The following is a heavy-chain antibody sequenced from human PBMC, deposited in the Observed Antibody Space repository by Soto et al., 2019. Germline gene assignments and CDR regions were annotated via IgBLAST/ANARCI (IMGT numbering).Heavy chain of an antibody. J-gene: IGHJ4*02. CDR3: ATGPAKAYGDFTFDY. CDR1: GFTFSSYE. Sequence: EVQLVESGGGLVQPGGSLRLSCAASGFTFSSYEMNWVRQAPGKGLEWVSYISSSGSTIYYADSVKGRFTISRDNAKNSLYLQMNSLRAEDMAVYYCATGPAKAYGDFTFDYWGQGTLVTVSS. D-gene: IGHD4-17*01. V-gene: IGHV3-48*03. CDR2: ISSSGSTI.